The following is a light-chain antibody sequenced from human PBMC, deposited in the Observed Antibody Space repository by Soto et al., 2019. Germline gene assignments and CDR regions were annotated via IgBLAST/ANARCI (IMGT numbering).Light chain of an antibody. V-gene: IGLV2-14*01. Sequence: QSALTQPASVSGSPGQSITISCIGTSSDVGGYNYVSWYQQHPGKAPKLMIYEVSNRPSGVSNRFSGSKSGNTASLTISGLQAEDEADYYCSSYTSSSTDVFGTGTKVTVL. CDR1: SSDVGGYNY. CDR3: SSYTSSSTDV. CDR2: EVS. J-gene: IGLJ1*01.